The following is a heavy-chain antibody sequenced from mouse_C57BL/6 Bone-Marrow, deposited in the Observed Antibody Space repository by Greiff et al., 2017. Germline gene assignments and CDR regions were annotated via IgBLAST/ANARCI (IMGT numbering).Heavy chain of an antibody. V-gene: IGHV1-20*01. CDR1: GFSFTGYF. Sequence: EVQLQQSGPELVKPGDSVKISCKASGFSFTGYFMNWVMQSHGKSLEWIGRINPYNGETFYNQKFKGKATLTVDKSSSAAHMELRSLTSEDSAVYYCARYTTGMDYWGQGTSVTVSS. CDR3: ARYTTGMDY. J-gene: IGHJ4*01. CDR2: INPYNGET. D-gene: IGHD2-14*01.